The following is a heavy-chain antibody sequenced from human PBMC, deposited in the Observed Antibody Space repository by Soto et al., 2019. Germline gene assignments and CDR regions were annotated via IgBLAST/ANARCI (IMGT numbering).Heavy chain of an antibody. V-gene: IGHV4-31*03. Sequence: SETLSLTCTVSGGSISSGGYYWSWIRQHPGKGLEWIGYIYHSGSTYYNPSLKSRVTISVDTSKNQFSLKLSSVTAADTAVYYCARGNTVNIDYWGQGTLVTVSS. J-gene: IGHJ4*02. D-gene: IGHD4-17*01. CDR3: ARGNTVNIDY. CDR2: IYHSGST. CDR1: GGSISSGGYY.